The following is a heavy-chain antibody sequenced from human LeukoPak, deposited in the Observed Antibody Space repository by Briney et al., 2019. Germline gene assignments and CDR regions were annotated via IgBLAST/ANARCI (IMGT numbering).Heavy chain of an antibody. CDR2: ISGSGGST. CDR1: GFTFTDYA. CDR3: ARDGELFSYYYYYMDV. J-gene: IGHJ6*03. Sequence: PGGSLRLSCAASGFTFTDYAMTWVRQAPGKGLEWVSAISGSGGSTYYADSVKGRFTISRDNSKNTLYLQMNSLRAEGTAVYYCARDGELFSYYYYYMDVWGKGTTVTVSS. V-gene: IGHV3-23*01. D-gene: IGHD3-10*01.